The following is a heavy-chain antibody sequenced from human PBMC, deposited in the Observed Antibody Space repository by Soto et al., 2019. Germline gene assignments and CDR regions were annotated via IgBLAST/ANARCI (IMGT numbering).Heavy chain of an antibody. D-gene: IGHD5-12*01. V-gene: IGHV3-48*03. Sequence: PGGSLRLSCAASGFTFSHYEMNWVRQAPGRGLEWVSYISTGGTTIYYADSVEGRFTISRDNAKNSLYLQMNSLRAEDTAVYYCARDKRAYSGYDSGFDYWGQGTLVTVSS. J-gene: IGHJ4*02. CDR1: GFTFSHYE. CDR2: ISTGGTTI. CDR3: ARDKRAYSGYDSGFDY.